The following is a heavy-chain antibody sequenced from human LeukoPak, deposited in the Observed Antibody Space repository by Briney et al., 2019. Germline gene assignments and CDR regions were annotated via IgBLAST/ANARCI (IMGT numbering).Heavy chain of an antibody. V-gene: IGHV3-30*04. CDR1: GFTFSSYA. J-gene: IGHJ4*02. Sequence: PGGSLRLSCAASGFTFSSYAMHWVRQAPGKGLEWVAVISYDGSNKYYADSVKGRFTISRDNSKNTLYLQMNSLRVEDTAVYYCAREPSGVLGLDYWGQGTLVTVSS. D-gene: IGHD3-10*01. CDR3: AREPSGVLGLDY. CDR2: ISYDGSNK.